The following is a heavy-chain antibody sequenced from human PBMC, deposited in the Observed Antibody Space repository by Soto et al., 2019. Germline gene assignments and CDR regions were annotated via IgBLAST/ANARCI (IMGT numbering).Heavy chain of an antibody. Sequence: QVQLVESGGGVVQPGRSLRLSCAASGFTFSSYGMHWVRQAPGKGLEWVAVIWYDGSNKYYADSVKGRFTISRDNSKNTLYLQMNSLRAEDTAVYYCARATATLAAAASWGQGTLVTVSS. CDR3: ARATATLAAAAS. CDR1: GFTFSSYG. V-gene: IGHV3-30*19. D-gene: IGHD6-13*01. J-gene: IGHJ5*02. CDR2: IWYDGSNK.